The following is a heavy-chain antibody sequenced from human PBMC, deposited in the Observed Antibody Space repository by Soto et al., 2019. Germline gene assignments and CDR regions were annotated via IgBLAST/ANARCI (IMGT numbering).Heavy chain of an antibody. CDR3: ARGGAVLRYFDWLLYFDY. CDR2: INPSGGST. CDR1: GYTFTSYY. D-gene: IGHD3-9*01. J-gene: IGHJ4*02. V-gene: IGHV1-46*01. Sequence: VASVKVSCKASGYTFTSYYMHWVRQAPGQGLEWMGIINPSGGSTSYAQKFQGRVTMTRDTSTSTVYMELSSLRSEGTAVYYCARGGAVLRYFDWLLYFDYWGQGTLVTVSS.